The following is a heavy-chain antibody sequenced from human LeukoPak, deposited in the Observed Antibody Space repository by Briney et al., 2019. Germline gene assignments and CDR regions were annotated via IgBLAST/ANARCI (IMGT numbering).Heavy chain of an antibody. CDR3: ARDTWVIAVAGISFDY. CDR1: GYTFTSYG. V-gene: IGHV1-18*04. Sequence: ASVKVSCKASGYTFTSYGISWVRQAPGQGLEWMGWISAYNGNTNYAQKLQGRVTMTTDTSTSTAYMELRSLRSDDTAVYYCARDTWVIAVAGISFDYWGQGTWSPSPQ. D-gene: IGHD6-19*01. J-gene: IGHJ4*02. CDR2: ISAYNGNT.